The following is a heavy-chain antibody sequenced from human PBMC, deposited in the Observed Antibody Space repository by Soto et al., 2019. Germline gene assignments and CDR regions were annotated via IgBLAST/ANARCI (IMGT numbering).Heavy chain of an antibody. CDR2: INHSGST. Sequence: SETLSLTCAVYGGSFSGYYWSWIRQPPGKGLEWIGEINHSGSTNYNPSLKSRVTISVDTSKNQFSLKLSSVTAADTAVYYCARVYCGGDCYSGYFDYWGQGTLVTVS. CDR1: GGSFSGYY. J-gene: IGHJ4*02. CDR3: ARVYCGGDCYSGYFDY. V-gene: IGHV4-34*01. D-gene: IGHD2-21*02.